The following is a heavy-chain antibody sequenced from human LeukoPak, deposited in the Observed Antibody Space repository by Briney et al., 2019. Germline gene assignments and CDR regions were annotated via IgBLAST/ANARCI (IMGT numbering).Heavy chain of an antibody. J-gene: IGHJ4*02. CDR2: MNQLGNEK. V-gene: IGHV3-7*04. Sequence: GGSLRLSCAASTFTFSDYWMAWVRQAPGKGPEWVAYMNQLGNEKKYLDSVKGRFTISRDNAKNSLYLQMTSLRVDDTAVYYCARGTYYYEFWGQGTLVTVSS. CDR1: TFTFSDYW. D-gene: IGHD3-22*01. CDR3: ARGTYYYEF.